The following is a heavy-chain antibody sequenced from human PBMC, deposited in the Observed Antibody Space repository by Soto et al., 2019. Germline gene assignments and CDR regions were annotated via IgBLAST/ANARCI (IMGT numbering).Heavy chain of an antibody. CDR1: GFTFSSYG. V-gene: IGHV3-33*01. D-gene: IGHD6-6*01. J-gene: IGHJ6*02. CDR3: AREIAARPGFYYYYGMDV. CDR2: IWYDGSNK. Sequence: GGSLRLSCAASGFTFSSYGMHWVRQAPGKGLEWVAVIWYDGSNKYYADSVKGRFTISRDNSKNTLYLQMNSLRAEDTAVYYCAREIAARPGFYYYYGMDVWGQGTTVTVSS.